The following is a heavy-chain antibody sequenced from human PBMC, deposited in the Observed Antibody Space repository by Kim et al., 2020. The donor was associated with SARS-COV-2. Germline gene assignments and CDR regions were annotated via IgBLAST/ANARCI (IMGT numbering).Heavy chain of an antibody. D-gene: IGHD6-13*01. V-gene: IGHV3-30*18. CDR2: IAYDGSNE. CDR3: VKGGGGYSSTRLRADN. Sequence: GGSLRLSCAASGLVFSSYAMHWVRQTPGKGLEWVAEIAYDGSNEYYADSVKGRFSISRDNSQNTVYLQMNSLRAEDSAVYYCVKGGGGYSSTRLRADNWGQGTRVTVSS. CDR1: GLVFSSYA. J-gene: IGHJ1*01.